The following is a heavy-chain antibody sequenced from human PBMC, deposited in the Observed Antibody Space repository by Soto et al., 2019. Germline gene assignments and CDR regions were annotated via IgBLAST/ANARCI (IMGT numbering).Heavy chain of an antibody. Sequence: GESLKISCKASGYNFTIYWIAWVRQMPGKGLEWMGIIYPGDSDTRYSPSFEGQVTISADESIGTASLQWSCLRASDTAMYFCARGPSGGFCRSGTCYNAFYFDPWGQGPLVTVSS. J-gene: IGHJ4*02. CDR2: IYPGDSDT. D-gene: IGHD2-2*02. CDR1: GYNFTIYW. CDR3: ARGPSGGFCRSGTCYNAFYFDP. V-gene: IGHV5-51*01.